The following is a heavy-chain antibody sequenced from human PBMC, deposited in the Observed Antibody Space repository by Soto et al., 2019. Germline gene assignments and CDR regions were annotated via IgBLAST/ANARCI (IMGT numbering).Heavy chain of an antibody. CDR2: IYPGDSHT. CDR1: GYNFTTSW. Sequence: EVQLVQSGAEVKEPGESLKISCEGSGYNFTTSWIAWVRQLPGKGLEWMGIIYPGDSHTGYSPSFQGQVTISADNSITTAYLQWNSLKASDTAMYYCARQNGDYRGGEYYFDYWGQGALVTVSS. V-gene: IGHV5-51*01. J-gene: IGHJ4*02. CDR3: ARQNGDYRGGEYYFDY. D-gene: IGHD4-17*01.